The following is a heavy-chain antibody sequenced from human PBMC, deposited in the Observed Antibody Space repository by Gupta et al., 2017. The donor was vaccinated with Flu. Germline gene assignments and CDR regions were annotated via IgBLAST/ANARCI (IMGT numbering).Heavy chain of an antibody. Sequence: EVKLVVSGGGLVQPGGSLRLSCVGSGFTFGVYWMTWVRQAPGKGLQWVANIKQDGSERYSIDSVKGRFTISRDNDKNSLYLQMNSLGAEDTAVYYCARANWNFDLWGRGTRVTVSS. V-gene: IGHV3-7*04. CDR2: IKQDGSER. CDR3: ARANWNFDL. J-gene: IGHJ2*01. CDR1: GFTFGVYW.